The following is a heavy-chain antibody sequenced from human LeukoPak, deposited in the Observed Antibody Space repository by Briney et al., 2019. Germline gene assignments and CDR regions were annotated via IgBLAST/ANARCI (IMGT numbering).Heavy chain of an antibody. Sequence: SETLSLTCTVSGGSISSHYWSWIRQPPGKGLEWIGYIYYSGSTNYNPSLKSRVTRSVDTSKNQFSLKLSSVTAADTAVYYCARDRYGSGSPWGQGTLVTVSS. J-gene: IGHJ5*02. V-gene: IGHV4-59*11. CDR1: GGSISSHY. CDR3: ARDRYGSGSP. CDR2: IYYSGST. D-gene: IGHD3-10*01.